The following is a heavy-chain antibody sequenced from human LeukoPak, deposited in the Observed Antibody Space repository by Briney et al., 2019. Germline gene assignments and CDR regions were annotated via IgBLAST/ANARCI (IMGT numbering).Heavy chain of an antibody. V-gene: IGHV1-69*13. D-gene: IGHD3-3*01. CDR2: IIPIFGTA. CDR3: ASVRFLEWSTSDKWYFDY. CDR1: GGTFSSYA. Sequence: ASVKVSCKASGGTFSSYAISWVRQAPGQGLEWTGGIIPIFGTANYAQKFQGRVTITADESTSTAYMELSSLRSEDTAVYYCASVRFLEWSTSDKWYFDYWGQGTLVTVSS. J-gene: IGHJ4*02.